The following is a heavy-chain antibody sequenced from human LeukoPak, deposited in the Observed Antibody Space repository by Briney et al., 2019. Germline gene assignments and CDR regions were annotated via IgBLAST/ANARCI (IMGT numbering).Heavy chain of an antibody. J-gene: IGHJ4*02. CDR2: RNPISGNT. D-gene: IGHD2-21*01. V-gene: IGHV1-8*01. CDR1: GYTVSSYD. Sequence: ASVKVSCKGSGYTVSSYDINWVRQAPGQGLEWMGWRNPISGNTGYAQKFQVRVTMIRESFIRTAYLELISLRSEDTAVYYCARLSQPPAYYGTHVYFHVAYWGQGTLVTVSS. CDR3: ARLSQPPAYYGTHVYFHVAY.